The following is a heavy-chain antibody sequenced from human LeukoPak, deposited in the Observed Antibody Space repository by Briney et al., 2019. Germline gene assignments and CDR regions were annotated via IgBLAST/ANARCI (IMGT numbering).Heavy chain of an antibody. J-gene: IGHJ4*02. CDR2: ISGSGGST. V-gene: IGHV3-23*01. CDR3: APYYYDSSGYLYFDY. CDR1: GFTFSSYA. Sequence: GGSLRLSCAASGFTFSSYAMSWVRQAPGKGLEWVSAISGSGGSTYYADSVMGRFTISRDNSKNTLYLQMNSLRAEDTAVYYCAPYYYDSSGYLYFDYWGQGTLVTVSS. D-gene: IGHD3-22*01.